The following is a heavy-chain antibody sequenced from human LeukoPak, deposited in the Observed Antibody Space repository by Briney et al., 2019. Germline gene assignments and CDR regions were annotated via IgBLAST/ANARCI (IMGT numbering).Heavy chain of an antibody. J-gene: IGHJ4*02. CDR1: GFTFDDYA. D-gene: IGHD3-22*01. V-gene: IGHV3-9*01. Sequence: GRSLRISCAASGFTFDDYAKHWVRQAPGKGLEWVSGISWNSGSIGYADSVKGRFTISRDNARNSLYLQMNSLRAEDTALYYCAKDLRGSGYPSFFDYWGQGTLVTVSS. CDR3: AKDLRGSGYPSFFDY. CDR2: ISWNSGSI.